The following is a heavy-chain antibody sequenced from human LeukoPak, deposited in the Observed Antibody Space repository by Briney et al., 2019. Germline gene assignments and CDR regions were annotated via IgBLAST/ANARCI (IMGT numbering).Heavy chain of an antibody. CDR2: IYSGGST. CDR3: ARDGYSSSWGLTN. Sequence: GGSLRPSCAASGFTVSSNYMSWVRQAPGKGLEWVSVIYSGGSTYYADSVEGRFTTSRDNSKNTLYLQMNSLRAEDTAVYYCARDGYSSSWGLTNWGQGTLVTVSS. V-gene: IGHV3-53*01. CDR1: GFTVSSNY. D-gene: IGHD6-13*01. J-gene: IGHJ4*02.